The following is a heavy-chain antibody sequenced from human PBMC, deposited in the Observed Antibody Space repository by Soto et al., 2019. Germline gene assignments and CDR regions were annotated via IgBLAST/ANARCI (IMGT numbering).Heavy chain of an antibody. CDR3: TPDLHNWNYGPNYYYHYGMDV. Sequence: EVQLVESGGGLVKPGESLRLSCAASGFTFSNAWMSWVRQAPGKGLEWVGRMKSKTDGGTIDYAAPVKRRFIISRDDSKDTFYLQMNSLKTEDTAVYYCTPDLHNWNYGPNYYYHYGMDVWGQGTTVTVSS. CDR1: GFTFSNAW. V-gene: IGHV3-15*01. D-gene: IGHD1-7*01. J-gene: IGHJ6*02. CDR2: MKSKTDGGTI.